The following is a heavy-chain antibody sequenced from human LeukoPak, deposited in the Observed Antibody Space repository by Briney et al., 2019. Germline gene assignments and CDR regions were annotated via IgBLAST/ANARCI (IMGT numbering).Heavy chain of an antibody. Sequence: SQTLSLTCTVSGGSISSGSYYWSWIRQPAGKGLEWIGRIYTSGSTNYNPSLKSRVTISVDTSKNQFSLKQSSVTAADTAVYYCARVTTGGYYNCWGQGTLVTVSS. D-gene: IGHD3-22*01. CDR1: GGSISSGSYY. V-gene: IGHV4-61*02. J-gene: IGHJ4*02. CDR2: IYTSGST. CDR3: ARVTTGGYYNC.